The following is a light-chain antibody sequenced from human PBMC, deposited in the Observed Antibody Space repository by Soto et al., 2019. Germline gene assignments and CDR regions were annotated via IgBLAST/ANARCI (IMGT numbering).Light chain of an antibody. Sequence: DIQMTQSPSTLSASVGDRVTITCRASQSISGWLAWYQQKPGKAPELLIYGASNLQTGVPSRFSGSGSGTEFTLSINSLHPDDFSTYYCQQYFNYPYTFGQGSRLEIK. V-gene: IGKV1-5*01. CDR3: QQYFNYPYT. CDR2: GAS. J-gene: IGKJ2*01. CDR1: QSISGW.